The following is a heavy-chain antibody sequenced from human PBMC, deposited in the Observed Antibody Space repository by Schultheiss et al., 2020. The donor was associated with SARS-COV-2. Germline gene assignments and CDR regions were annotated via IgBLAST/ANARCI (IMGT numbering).Heavy chain of an antibody. D-gene: IGHD1-14*01. CDR1: GGPFSGYH. CDR2: IYYSGST. V-gene: IGHV4-59*01. J-gene: IGHJ5*02. Sequence: SETLSLTCTLFGGPFSGYHWSWIRQPPGKGLEYIGYIYYSGSTDYNPSLESRATISVDTSKNQFSLKLSSVTAADTALYYCARELAATGTGGFDPWGQGTLVTVSS. CDR3: ARELAATGTGGFDP.